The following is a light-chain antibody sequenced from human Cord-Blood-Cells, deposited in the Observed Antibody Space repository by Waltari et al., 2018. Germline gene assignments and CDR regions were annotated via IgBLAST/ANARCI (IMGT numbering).Light chain of an antibody. Sequence: QSVLTQPPSASGTPGQRVTISCSGSSSNIVINYVYWYKQLPGTAPKRPIYRNDRRPSGVPGRFAGSKSGTSASLDISGLRSEDETDYYCAAWDNSLSDQVFGTGSKVTVL. CDR1: SSNIVINY. CDR2: RND. CDR3: AAWDNSLSDQV. V-gene: IGLV1-47*01. J-gene: IGLJ1*01.